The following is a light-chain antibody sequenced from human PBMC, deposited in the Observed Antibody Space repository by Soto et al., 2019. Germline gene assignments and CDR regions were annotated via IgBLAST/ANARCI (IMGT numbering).Light chain of an antibody. V-gene: IGKV3-20*01. Sequence: EIVLTQSPGILYLSPGDRATLSCRASQTISSGFLAWYQQKVGQAPRLLIYDASNRATGVPDRFSGSGSGTDLSITISRLEPEDFEVYHCQQYSSSPRTFGQGTRLEIK. CDR3: QQYSSSPRT. J-gene: IGKJ5*01. CDR1: QTISSGF. CDR2: DAS.